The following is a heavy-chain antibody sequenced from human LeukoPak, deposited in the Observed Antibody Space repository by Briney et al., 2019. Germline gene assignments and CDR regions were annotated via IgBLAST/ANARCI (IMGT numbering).Heavy chain of an antibody. D-gene: IGHD6-13*01. V-gene: IGHV3-21*01. CDR3: ASSSWDD. CDR1: GFTFSNYN. J-gene: IGHJ4*02. CDR2: ISTSSIYI. Sequence: GGSLRLSCAASGFTFSNYNMNWVRQAPGKGLEWVSSISTSSIYIYYADSVKGRFTISRDNARNSLYLQMNSLRAEDTAVYYCASSSWDDWGQGTLVTVSS.